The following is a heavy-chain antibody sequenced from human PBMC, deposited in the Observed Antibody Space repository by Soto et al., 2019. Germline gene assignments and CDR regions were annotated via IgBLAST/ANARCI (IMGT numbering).Heavy chain of an antibody. D-gene: IGHD2-2*01. V-gene: IGHV4-34*01. CDR3: ARPSYALNWDFHYGMQV. Sequence: SETLSLTCAFSGESFSGYYWTWIRQIPVKGLEWIGEINQSGNTKYNPSLMCRVTMSVDTSRNQFSLKLRSVTAADTAVYYCARPSYALNWDFHYGMQVWGQGTSVTVSS. CDR2: INQSGNT. CDR1: GESFSGYY. J-gene: IGHJ6*02.